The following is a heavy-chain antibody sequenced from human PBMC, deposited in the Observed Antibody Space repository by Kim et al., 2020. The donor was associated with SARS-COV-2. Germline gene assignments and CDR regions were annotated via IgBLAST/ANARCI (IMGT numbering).Heavy chain of an antibody. Sequence: ASVKVSCKTSGYTFANYAVHWVRQAPGQGLEWMGWINPGNGDTRFSQRLQGRVTITSDTSASTTYMELTSLRSEDSAVFYCARTPVAGTSPYDYWGQ. CDR1: GYTFANYA. J-gene: IGHJ4*02. CDR2: INPGNGDT. CDR3: ARTPVAGTSPYDY. D-gene: IGHD6-19*01. V-gene: IGHV1-3*01.